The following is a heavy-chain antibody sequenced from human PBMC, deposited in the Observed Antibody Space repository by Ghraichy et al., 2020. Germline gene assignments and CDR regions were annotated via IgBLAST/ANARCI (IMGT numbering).Heavy chain of an antibody. CDR1: GGTFSSYA. J-gene: IGHJ6*03. CDR2: IIPIFGTA. V-gene: IGHV1-69*06. Sequence: SVKVSCKASGGTFSSYAISWVRQAPGQGLEWMGGIIPIFGTANYAQKFQGRVTITADKSTSTAYMELSSLRSEDTAVYYCAKTHDWSNYYYYYMDVWGKWTTVTVSS. CDR3: AKTHDWSNYYYYYMDV. D-gene: IGHD3-9*01.